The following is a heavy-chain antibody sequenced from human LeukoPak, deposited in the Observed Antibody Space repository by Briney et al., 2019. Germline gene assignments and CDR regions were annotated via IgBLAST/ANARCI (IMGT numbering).Heavy chain of an antibody. J-gene: IGHJ6*02. CDR2: IYYSGST. D-gene: IGHD4-11*01. CDR3: ARLPSNSSPYYYGMDV. V-gene: IGHV4-59*08. Sequence: SETLSLTCTVSGGSISTYYWSWIRQPPGKGLEWIGYIYYSGSTNYNPSLKSRVTISVDTSKNQFSLKLSSVTAADTAVYYCARLPSNSSPYYYGMDVWGQGTTVTVSS. CDR1: GGSISTYY.